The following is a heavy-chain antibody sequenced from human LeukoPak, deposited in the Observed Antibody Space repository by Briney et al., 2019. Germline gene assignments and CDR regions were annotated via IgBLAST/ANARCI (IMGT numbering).Heavy chain of an antibody. J-gene: IGHJ5*02. CDR3: VRDGEGVAISVNYWFDP. V-gene: IGHV1-8*01. D-gene: IGHD3-10*01. Sequence: ASVKVSCKASGYTFTKYYIHWVRQAPGQGLEWMGWMNPNNGNTGYAQKFQGRVTMTRDTSISTAYMELRGLRSEDTAVYYCVRDGEGVAISVNYWFDPWGQGTLVTVSS. CDR2: MNPNNGNT. CDR1: GYTFTKYY.